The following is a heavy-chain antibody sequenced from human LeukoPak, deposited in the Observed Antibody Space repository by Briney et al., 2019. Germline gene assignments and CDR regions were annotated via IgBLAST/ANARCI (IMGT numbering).Heavy chain of an antibody. J-gene: IGHJ4*02. D-gene: IGHD4-23*01. CDR3: AKDRIGGALEF. Sequence: GGSLRLSCAASGFTFSKSWMSWVRQAPGKGLEWVACIMEDGSVQKYVDSVRGRFTISRDNARSSLYLQMNSLRVEDTAVYYCAKDRIGGALEFWGQGTLATVSS. V-gene: IGHV3-7*01. CDR2: IMEDGSVQ. CDR1: GFTFSKSW.